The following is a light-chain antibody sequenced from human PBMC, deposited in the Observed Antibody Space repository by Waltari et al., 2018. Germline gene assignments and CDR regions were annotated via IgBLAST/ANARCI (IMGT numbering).Light chain of an antibody. Sequence: SELTQPPSVSVSPGQTASITCSGDKLGDQYVSWFQQRPGQSPTLVIYQDKERPSGIPERFSGSNPGTTATLTISGTQALDEADYYCQAWDSGPAVFGTGTKVTVL. CDR2: QDK. CDR3: QAWDSGPAV. J-gene: IGLJ1*01. V-gene: IGLV3-1*01. CDR1: KLGDQY.